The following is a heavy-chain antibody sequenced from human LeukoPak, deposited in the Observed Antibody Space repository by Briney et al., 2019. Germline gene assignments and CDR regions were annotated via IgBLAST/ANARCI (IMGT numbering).Heavy chain of an antibody. CDR1: GGPISSHY. V-gene: IGHV4-59*11. J-gene: IGHJ3*02. CDR2: IHYSGST. Sequence: PSETLSLTCTVSGGPISSHYWIWIRQPPGKGLEGIGYIHYSGSTNYSPSLKSRVSISVDTSKNQFSLKLCSVTAADTAVYYCARDPGVLRTIDSFDIWGQGTMVTVP. CDR3: ARDPGVLRTIDSFDI. D-gene: IGHD4/OR15-4a*01.